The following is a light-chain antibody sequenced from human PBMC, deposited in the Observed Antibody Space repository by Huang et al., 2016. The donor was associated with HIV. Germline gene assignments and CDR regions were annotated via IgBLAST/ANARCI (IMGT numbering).Light chain of an antibody. CDR2: GAS. CDR1: QCVVYCSTNKNH. V-gene: IGKV4-1*01. CDR3: HQYFSPPPT. Sequence: DIVMPQSPDPLAVSLGERATINCKSSQCVVYCSTNKNHLGWYQQKTGQPPKLLIYGASTRESGVPDRFSGSGSGTDFTLTISSLQAEDVAIYYCHQYFSPPPTFGQGTRLEIK. J-gene: IGKJ5*01.